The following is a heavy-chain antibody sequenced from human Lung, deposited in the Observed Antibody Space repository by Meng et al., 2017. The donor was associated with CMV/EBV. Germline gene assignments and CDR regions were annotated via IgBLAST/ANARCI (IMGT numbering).Heavy chain of an antibody. V-gene: IGHV1-18*01. CDR3: AGAGAAVSTHFVY. J-gene: IGHJ4*02. CDR1: GYTFGIFV. Sequence: QGQVVPSVAELQKPGASVKVPVKASGYTFGIFVITWGRQAPGQGLEWVGWISAENGTTNYAQKFQGIATLTTDTSTKTDYMDLRGLRSDASAVYYCAGAGAAVSTHFVYRGRGTLVTVSS. CDR2: ISAENGTT. D-gene: IGHD4/OR15-4a*01.